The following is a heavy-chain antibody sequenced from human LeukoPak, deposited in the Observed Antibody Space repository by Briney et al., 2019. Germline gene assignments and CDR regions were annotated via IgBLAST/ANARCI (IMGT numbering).Heavy chain of an antibody. V-gene: IGHV1-2*02. CDR2: INPNSGGT. CDR1: GYTFTGNY. J-gene: IGHJ5*02. CDR3: AREWRRVRGVIIGIWFDP. Sequence: ASVKASCKASGYTFTGNYMHWVRQAPGQGLEWMGSINPNSGGTNYAQKFQGRVTMTRDTSIHPTSRELSRLRSDDTAVYYCAREWRRVRGVIIGIWFDPWGQGALVTVSS. D-gene: IGHD3-10*01.